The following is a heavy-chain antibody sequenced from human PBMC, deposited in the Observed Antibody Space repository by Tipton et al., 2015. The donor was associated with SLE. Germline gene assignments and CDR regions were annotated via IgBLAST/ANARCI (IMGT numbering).Heavy chain of an antibody. CDR1: GDSFYSSHDQ. CDR3: ARRKYYYMDV. Sequence: TLSLTCSVSGDSFYSSHDQWDWIRQSPGKGLGWIGSRFSGGSTYYNPSLKSRVTISVDMSKSQFSLNLNLVTAADTAIYYCARRKYYYMDVWGKGATVTVSS. J-gene: IGHJ6*03. CDR2: RFSGGST. V-gene: IGHV4-39*01.